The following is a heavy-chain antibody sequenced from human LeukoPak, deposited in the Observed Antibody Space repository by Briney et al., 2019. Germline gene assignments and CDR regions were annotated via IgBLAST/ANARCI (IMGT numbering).Heavy chain of an antibody. V-gene: IGHV4-61*02. CDR2: IHASGST. CDR1: GASISSGNNY. CDR3: ARDPGDDFWSGYAGY. J-gene: IGHJ4*02. D-gene: IGHD3-3*01. Sequence: SETLSLTCTVSGASISSGNNYWSWIRQPAGKGLEWIGRIHASGSTSYNPSLKSRVTISLDTSKNQFSLKLSSVTAADTAVYYCARDPGDDFWSGYAGYWGQGTLVTVSS.